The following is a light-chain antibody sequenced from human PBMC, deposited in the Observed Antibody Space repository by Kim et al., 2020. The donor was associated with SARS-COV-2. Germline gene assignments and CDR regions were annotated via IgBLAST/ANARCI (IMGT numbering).Light chain of an antibody. J-gene: IGLJ3*02. Sequence: ATGKTARITCGGNNIGSKSGHWYQQKPGQAPVLVIYYDNDRPSGIPERFSGSNSGNTATLTISRVEAGDEADYDCQVWDSSSDHPVFGGGTKLTVL. V-gene: IGLV3-21*04. CDR1: NIGSKS. CDR2: YDN. CDR3: QVWDSSSDHPV.